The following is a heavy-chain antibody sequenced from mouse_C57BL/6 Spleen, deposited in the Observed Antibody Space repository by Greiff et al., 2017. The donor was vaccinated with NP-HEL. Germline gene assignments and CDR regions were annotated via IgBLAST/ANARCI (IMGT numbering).Heavy chain of an antibody. V-gene: IGHV1-55*01. J-gene: IGHJ4*01. CDR2: IYPGSGST. CDR1: GYTFTSYW. D-gene: IGHD2-4*01. Sequence: QVQLQQPGAELVKPGASVKMSCKASGYTFTSYWITWVKQRPGQGLEWIGDIYPGSGSTNYNEKFKSKATLTVDTSSSTAYMQLSSLTSEDSAVYYCAREEYDYDFLYAMDYWGQGTSVTVSS. CDR3: AREEYDYDFLYAMDY.